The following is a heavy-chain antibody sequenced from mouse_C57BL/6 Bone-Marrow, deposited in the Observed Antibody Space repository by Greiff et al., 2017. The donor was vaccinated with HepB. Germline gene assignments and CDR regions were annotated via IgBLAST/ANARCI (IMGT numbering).Heavy chain of an antibody. CDR1: GYTFTSYW. Sequence: QVQLKQPGAELVKPGASVKLSCKASGYTFTSYWMHWVKQRPGQGLEWIGMIYPNSGSTNYNEKFKSKATLTVDKSSSTAYMQLSSLTSEDAAVYDSARRGRLYWYFDVWGTGTTVTVTA. CDR2: IYPNSGST. CDR3: ARRGRLYWYFDV. V-gene: IGHV1-64*01. D-gene: IGHD2-12*01. J-gene: IGHJ1*03.